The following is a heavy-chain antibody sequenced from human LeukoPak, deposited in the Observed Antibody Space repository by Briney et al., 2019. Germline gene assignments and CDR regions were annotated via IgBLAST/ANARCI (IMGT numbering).Heavy chain of an antibody. Sequence: PGGSLRLSCVASGFTFSTYSMNWVRQAPGKGLEWVSYITSSSSAIYYADSVKGRFTISRDNAKNTLYLQMNSLRAEDTAVYYCARSDAFDIWGQGTMVTVSS. CDR2: ITSSSSAI. V-gene: IGHV3-48*04. CDR3: ARSDAFDI. J-gene: IGHJ3*02. CDR1: GFTFSTYS.